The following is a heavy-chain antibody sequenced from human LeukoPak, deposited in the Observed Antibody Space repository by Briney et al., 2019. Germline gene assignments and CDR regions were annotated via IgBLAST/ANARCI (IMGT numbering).Heavy chain of an antibody. CDR1: GYTFTSYA. Sequence: ASVKVSCKASGYTFTSYAMNWVRQAPGQGLEWMGWINTNTGNPTYAQGFTGRFVFSLDTSVSTAYLQWSSLKASDTAMYYCARLYGSGTYYPYYFDYWGQGTLVTVSS. CDR3: ARLYGSGTYYPYYFDY. V-gene: IGHV7-4-1*02. J-gene: IGHJ4*02. D-gene: IGHD3-22*01. CDR2: INTNTGNP.